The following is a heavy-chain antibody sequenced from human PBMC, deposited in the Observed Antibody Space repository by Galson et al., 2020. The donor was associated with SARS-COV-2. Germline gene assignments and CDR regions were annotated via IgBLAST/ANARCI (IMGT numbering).Heavy chain of an antibody. D-gene: IGHD3-10*01. CDR1: GFTFRSYA. V-gene: IGHV3-30*04. CDR3: ARLSPTGLLLWFGELSKDDY. Sequence: QAGGSLRLSCAASGFTFRSYAMHWVRPAPGKGLEWVAVISYDGSNKYYADSVKGRFTISRDNSKNTLYLQMNSLRAEDTAVYYCARLSPTGLLLWFGELSKDDYWGQGTLVTVSS. CDR2: ISYDGSNK. J-gene: IGHJ4*02.